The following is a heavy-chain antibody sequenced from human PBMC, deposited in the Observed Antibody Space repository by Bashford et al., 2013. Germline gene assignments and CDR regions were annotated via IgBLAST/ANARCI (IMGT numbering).Heavy chain of an antibody. D-gene: IGHD6-19*01. CDR3: ARVKRSGWYPEFDY. J-gene: IGHJ4*01. CDR2: IYPNTGDT. Sequence: ASVKVSCKASGYTFTGYFLHWVRHAPGQGLEWMGWIYPNTGDTNYAQKFQGRVTLTRDTSISTVYMELTSLRSDDTAVYYCARVKRSGWYPEFDYWGPEPWSPSPQ. V-gene: IGHV1-2*02. CDR1: GYTFTGYF.